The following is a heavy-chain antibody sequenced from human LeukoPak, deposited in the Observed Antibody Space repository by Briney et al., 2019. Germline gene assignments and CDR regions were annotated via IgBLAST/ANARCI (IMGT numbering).Heavy chain of an antibody. CDR3: AKPSFYDTDAFDI. D-gene: IGHD2/OR15-2a*01. Sequence: PGGSLRLSCAASGFTFDDYGMSWVRQAPGKGLEWVSGINWNGGSTGYADSVKGRFTISRDNSKNTLYLQMNSLRAEDTAVYYCAKPSFYDTDAFDIWGQGTMVTVSS. V-gene: IGHV3-20*04. CDR2: INWNGGST. J-gene: IGHJ3*02. CDR1: GFTFDDYG.